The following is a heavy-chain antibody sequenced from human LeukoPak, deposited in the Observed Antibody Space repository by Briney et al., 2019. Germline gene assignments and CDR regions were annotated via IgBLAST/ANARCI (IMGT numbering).Heavy chain of an antibody. Sequence: SETLSLTCTVSGGSISSYYWGWIRQPPGKGLEWIGYIYYSGSTNYNPSLKSRVTISVDTSKNQFSLKLSSVTAADTAVYYCARFYDRRDRYYFDYWGQGTLVTVSS. CDR3: ARFYDRRDRYYFDY. D-gene: IGHD5-24*01. CDR1: GGSISSYY. J-gene: IGHJ4*02. V-gene: IGHV4-59*01. CDR2: IYYSGST.